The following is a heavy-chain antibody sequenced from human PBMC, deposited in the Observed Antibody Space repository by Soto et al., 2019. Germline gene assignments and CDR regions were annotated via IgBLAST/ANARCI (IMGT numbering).Heavy chain of an antibody. CDR2: IIPIFGTA. D-gene: IGHD3-3*01. CDR1: GGTFSTYV. V-gene: IGHV1-69*12. J-gene: IGHJ4*02. Sequence: QVQLVQSGAEVKKPGSSVKVSCKASGGTFSTYVISWVRQAPGQGLEWMGGIIPIFGTANYAQKFQGRVRIPADESTRTSDMELSSLRSEDTAVYYCARQITIVNPFDYWGQGTLVTVAS. CDR3: ARQITIVNPFDY.